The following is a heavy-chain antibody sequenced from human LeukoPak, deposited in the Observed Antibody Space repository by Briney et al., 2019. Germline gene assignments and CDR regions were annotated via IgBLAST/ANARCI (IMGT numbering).Heavy chain of an antibody. CDR2: ISYDGSNK. Sequence: GRSLRLSCAASGFTFSSYAMHWVRQAPGKGLEWVTVISYDGSNKYYADSVKGRFTISRDNSKNTLYLQMNSLRAEDTAVYYCAREEVVRGVIADYYYYGMDVWGQGTTVTVSS. CDR3: AREEVVRGVIADYYYYGMDV. J-gene: IGHJ6*02. CDR1: GFTFSSYA. V-gene: IGHV3-30-3*01. D-gene: IGHD3-10*01.